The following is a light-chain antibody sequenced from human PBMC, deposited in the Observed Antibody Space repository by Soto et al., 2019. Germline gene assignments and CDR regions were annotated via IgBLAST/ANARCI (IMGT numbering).Light chain of an antibody. V-gene: IGKV1-39*01. CDR2: AAS. J-gene: IGKJ1*01. Sequence: DIQMTQSPSSLSASVGDGVSMTCRASQSISSYLNWYQQKPGKAPKLLIYAASSLQSGVPSRFSGSGSGTDFTLTISSLQPEDFATYYCQQSYSTLWTFGQGTKVNIK. CDR1: QSISSY. CDR3: QQSYSTLWT.